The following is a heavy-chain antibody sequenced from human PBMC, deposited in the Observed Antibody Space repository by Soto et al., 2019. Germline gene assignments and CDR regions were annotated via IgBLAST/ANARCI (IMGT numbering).Heavy chain of an antibody. CDR3: AVVVVAATQAAYYYYGMDV. Sequence: QVQLVQSGAEVKKPGSSVKVSCKASGGTFSSYAISWVRQAPGQGLEWMGGIIPIFGTATYAQKLQGRVTITAYESTSTAYMELSSMRSEDTAVSYCAVVVVAATQAAYYYYGMDVWGQGTTVTVSS. V-gene: IGHV1-69*12. CDR2: IIPIFGTA. J-gene: IGHJ6*02. CDR1: GGTFSSYA. D-gene: IGHD2-15*01.